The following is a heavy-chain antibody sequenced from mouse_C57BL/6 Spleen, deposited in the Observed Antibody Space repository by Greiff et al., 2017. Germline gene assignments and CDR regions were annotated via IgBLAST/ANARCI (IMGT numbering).Heavy chain of an antibody. V-gene: IGHV5-6*01. CDR1: GFTFSSYG. J-gene: IGHJ3*01. Sequence: EVKLQESGGDLVKPGGSLKLSCAASGFTFSSYGMSWVRQTPDKRLEWVATISSGGSYTYYPDSVKGRFTISRDNAKNTLYLQMSSLKSEDTAMYYCARHEDYGNFAYWGQGTLVTVSA. CDR3: ARHEDYGNFAY. D-gene: IGHD1-1*01. CDR2: ISSGGSYT.